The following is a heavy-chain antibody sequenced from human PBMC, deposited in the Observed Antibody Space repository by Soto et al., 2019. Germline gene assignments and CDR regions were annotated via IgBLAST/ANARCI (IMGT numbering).Heavy chain of an antibody. J-gene: IGHJ5*02. V-gene: IGHV1-18*01. Sequence: ASVKVSCKASGYTFTRYGISWVRQAPGQGLEWMGWISAYNGNTNYAQKLQGRVTMTTDTSTSTAYMELRSLRSDDTAVYYCARDKWDLNWFDPWGQGTLVTVSS. CDR2: ISAYNGNT. D-gene: IGHD1-26*01. CDR1: GYTFTRYG. CDR3: ARDKWDLNWFDP.